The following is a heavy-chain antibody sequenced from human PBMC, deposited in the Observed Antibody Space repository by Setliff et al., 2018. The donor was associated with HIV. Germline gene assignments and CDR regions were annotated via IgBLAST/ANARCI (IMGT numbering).Heavy chain of an antibody. CDR1: GDSMSSGSYF. CDR2: IYYTGFA. D-gene: IGHD1-1*01. J-gene: IGHJ4*02. Sequence: SETLSLTCSVSGDSMSSGSYFWGWIGQTPGKGLEWIGNIYYTGFAYYNPSLKSRVTISLDTSKTHFYLNLTSVTDADTAVYFCAREGRGDPAVATTRIDYWGQGKLVTVSS. V-gene: IGHV4-39*02. CDR3: AREGRGDPAVATTRIDY.